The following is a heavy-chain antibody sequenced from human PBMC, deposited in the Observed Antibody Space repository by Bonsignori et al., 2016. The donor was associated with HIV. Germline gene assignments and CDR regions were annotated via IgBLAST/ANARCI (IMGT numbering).Heavy chain of an antibody. D-gene: IGHD5-18*01. CDR2: IYSGGSST. CDR1: GFTFSSYA. Sequence: GGSLRLSCAASGFTFSSYAMSWVRQAPGKGLEWVSVIYSGGSSTYYADSVKGRFTISRDNSKNTLYLQMNSLRAEDTAVYYCATVDTAMALEYWGQGTLVTVSS. V-gene: IGHV3-23*03. CDR3: ATVDTAMALEY. J-gene: IGHJ4*02.